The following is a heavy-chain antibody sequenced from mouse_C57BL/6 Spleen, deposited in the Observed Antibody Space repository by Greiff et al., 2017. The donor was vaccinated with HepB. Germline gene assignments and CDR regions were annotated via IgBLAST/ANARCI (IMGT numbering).Heavy chain of an antibody. J-gene: IGHJ2*01. CDR1: GFNIKDDY. CDR3: TMDYCSSYANFDY. CDR2: IDPENGDT. V-gene: IGHV14-4*01. D-gene: IGHD1-1*01. Sequence: DVQLQESGAELVRPGASVKLSCTASGFNIKDDYMHWVKQRPEQGLEWIGWIDPENGDTEYDSKFQGKATITADTSSNTAYLQLSSLTSEDTAVYYCTMDYCSSYANFDYWGQGTTLTVSS.